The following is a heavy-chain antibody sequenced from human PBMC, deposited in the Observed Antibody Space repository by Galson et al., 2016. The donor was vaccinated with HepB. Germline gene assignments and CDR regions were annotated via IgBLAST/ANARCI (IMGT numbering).Heavy chain of an antibody. CDR2: IWYDGSNK. CDR1: GFTFSSYG. V-gene: IGHV3-33*01. J-gene: IGHJ2*01. CDR3: ARGGYCSSTSCYADLYWYFDL. Sequence: SLRLSCAASGFTFSSYGMHWVRQAPGKGLEWVAVIWYDGSNKYYADSVKGRFTISRDNSKNTLYLQMNSLRAEDTAVYYCARGGYCSSTSCYADLYWYFDLWGRGTLVTV. D-gene: IGHD2-2*01.